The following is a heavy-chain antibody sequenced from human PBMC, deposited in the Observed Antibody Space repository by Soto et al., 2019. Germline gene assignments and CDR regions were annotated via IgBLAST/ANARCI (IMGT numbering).Heavy chain of an antibody. CDR1: GFTFRNYG. CDR2: IGIGSSTK. CDR3: ARDYLVIPHRVIDY. D-gene: IGHD2-15*01. V-gene: IGHV3-48*01. Sequence: GGSLRLSCAASGFTFRNYGMNWVRQAPGKGLEWVSYIGIGSSTKYYADSVKGRFTISRDNSKNTLYLQMNSLRAEDTAVYYCARDYLVIPHRVIDYWGQGTLVTVSS. J-gene: IGHJ4*02.